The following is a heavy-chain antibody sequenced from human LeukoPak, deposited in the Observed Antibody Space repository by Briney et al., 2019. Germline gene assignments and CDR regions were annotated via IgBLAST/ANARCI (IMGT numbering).Heavy chain of an antibody. J-gene: IGHJ3*02. CDR1: GYTFTSYG. CDR3: ARSDYGIDAFDI. D-gene: IGHD4-17*01. V-gene: IGHV1-18*01. CDR2: ISAYNGNT. Sequence: ASVKVSCKASGYTFTSYGISSVRQAPGQGLEWMGWISAYNGNTNYAQTLQGRVTMTTDTSTSTAYMELRSLRSDDTAVYYCARSDYGIDAFDIWGQGTMVTVSS.